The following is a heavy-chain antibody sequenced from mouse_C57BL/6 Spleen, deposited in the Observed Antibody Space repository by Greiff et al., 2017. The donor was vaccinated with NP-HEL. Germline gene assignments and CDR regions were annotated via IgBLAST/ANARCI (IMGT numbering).Heavy chain of an antibody. Sequence: VQLQQSGAELMKPGASVKLSCKATGYTFTGYWIEWVKQRPGHGLEWIGEILPGSGSTNYNDKFKGKATFTADTSSNTAYMQLSSLTTEDSAIYYCARPGGSSYDAMDYWGQGTSVTVSS. D-gene: IGHD1-1*01. CDR1: GYTFTGYW. V-gene: IGHV1-9*01. CDR2: ILPGSGST. J-gene: IGHJ4*01. CDR3: ARPGGSSYDAMDY.